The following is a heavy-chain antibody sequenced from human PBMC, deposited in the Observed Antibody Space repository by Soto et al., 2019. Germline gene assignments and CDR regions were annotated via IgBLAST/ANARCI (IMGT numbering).Heavy chain of an antibody. J-gene: IGHJ3*02. Sequence: GGSLRLSCAASGFTVSSNYMSWVRQAPGKGLEWVSVIYSGGSTYYADSVKGRFTISRDNAKNTLYLQMNSLRAEDKAVYYCAREPPGEGALDIWGQGTMVTVSS. CDR3: AREPPGEGALDI. CDR1: GFTVSSNY. CDR2: IYSGGST. V-gene: IGHV3-66*01. D-gene: IGHD2-21*01.